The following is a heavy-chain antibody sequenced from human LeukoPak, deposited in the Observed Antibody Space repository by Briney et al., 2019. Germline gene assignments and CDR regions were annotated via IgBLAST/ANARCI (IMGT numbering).Heavy chain of an antibody. CDR2: INPHSGGT. J-gene: IGHJ6*02. Sequence: ASVKVSCKASGYTFTGYYMHWVRQAPGQGLEWMGWINPHSGGTNYAQKFQGRVTMTRDTSTSTAYMELSRLRSDDTAVYYCARDGQLLFLRYYYGMDVWGQGTTVTVSS. V-gene: IGHV1-2*02. CDR1: GYTFTGYY. CDR3: ARDGQLLFLRYYYGMDV. D-gene: IGHD2-2*01.